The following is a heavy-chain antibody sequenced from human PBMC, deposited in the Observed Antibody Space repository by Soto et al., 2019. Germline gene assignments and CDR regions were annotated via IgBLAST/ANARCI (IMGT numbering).Heavy chain of an antibody. V-gene: IGHV1-18*01. CDR1: GYTFIACG. J-gene: IGHJ4*02. CDR2: ISTYNGNT. D-gene: IGHD3-22*01. CDR3: ARGPTDYYDNSANYFLDY. Sequence: QVQLVQSGAEVKKPGASVKVSCKASGYTFIACGVSWVRQAPGQGLDWLGWISTYNGNTRYAERLQGRVTMTTDTTTNTAYMELRKLRSDDTAVYYCARGPTDYYDNSANYFLDYWGQGTLVTVSS.